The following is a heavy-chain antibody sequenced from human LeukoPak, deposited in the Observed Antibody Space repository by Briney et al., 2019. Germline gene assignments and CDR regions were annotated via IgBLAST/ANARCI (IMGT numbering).Heavy chain of an antibody. J-gene: IGHJ4*02. D-gene: IGHD3-22*01. V-gene: IGHV3-7*01. CDR1: GFIFSNYW. Sequence: PGGSLRLSCAASGFIFSNYWMSWVRQAPEKGLERVANIKDDGSEEFYLDSVKGRFIVSRDNAKNLLYLQMNSLRAEDTAVYFCARGSRDSSGYRYYLNYWGQGTLVTVSS. CDR2: IKDDGSEE. CDR3: ARGSRDSSGYRYYLNY.